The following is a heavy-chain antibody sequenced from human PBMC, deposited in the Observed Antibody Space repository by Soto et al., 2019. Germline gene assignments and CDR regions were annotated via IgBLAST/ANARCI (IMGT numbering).Heavy chain of an antibody. J-gene: IGHJ4*01. D-gene: IGHD6-19*01. CDR3: AHTFSSGTFDH. CDR2: IYWDDDK. Sequence: SGPKLWNPTPTLTLTCPFSGFSLSTSGVGVGWMRQPTGKALEWLALIYWDDDKRYSPSLKSRLTITKDTSTNQVVLAMTNMDPVDTATYYCAHTFSSGTFDHWGQGTMVTVSS. V-gene: IGHV2-5*02. CDR1: GFSLSTSGVG.